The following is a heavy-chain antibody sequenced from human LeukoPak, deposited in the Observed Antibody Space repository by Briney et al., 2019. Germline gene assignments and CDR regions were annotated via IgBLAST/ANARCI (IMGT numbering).Heavy chain of an antibody. J-gene: IGHJ5*02. CDR1: GYSFTSYW. D-gene: IGHD3-10*01. Sequence: GESLKISCKGSGYSFTSYWIGWVRQMPGKGLEWMGIIYPGDSDTRYSPSFQGQVTISADKYISTAYLQWSSLKASDTAMYYCARLPGYGSGSYSSNWFGPWGQGTLVTVSS. CDR2: IYPGDSDT. V-gene: IGHV5-51*01. CDR3: ARLPGYGSGSYSSNWFGP.